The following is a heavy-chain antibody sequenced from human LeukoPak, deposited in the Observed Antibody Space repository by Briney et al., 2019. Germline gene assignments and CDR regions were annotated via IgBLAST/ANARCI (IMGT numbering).Heavy chain of an antibody. J-gene: IGHJ4*02. CDR2: IYSDGKV. CDR3: ARDRGNDYFDS. V-gene: IGHV3-53*01. CDR1: GFTVSNTY. Sequence: GGSLRLSCAASGFTVSNTYMSWVRQTPGKGLEWVSVIYSDGKVYYIDSVKGRFTISRDTSKNMVYLQINSLRVEDTAVYYCARDRGNDYFDSWGQGTLVTVSS.